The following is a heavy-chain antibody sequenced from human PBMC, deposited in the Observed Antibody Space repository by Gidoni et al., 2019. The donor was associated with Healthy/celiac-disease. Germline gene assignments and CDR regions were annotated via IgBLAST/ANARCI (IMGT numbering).Heavy chain of an antibody. CDR1: GFTFDDYA. Sequence: EVQLVESGGGLVQPGRSLRLSGAASGFTFDDYAMHWVRQAPGKGLEWVSGISWNSGSIGYADSVKGRFTISRDNAKNSLYLQMNSLRAEDTALYYCAKSVSPGGYFDYWGQGTLVTVSS. D-gene: IGHD2-8*01. CDR3: AKSVSPGGYFDY. V-gene: IGHV3-9*01. J-gene: IGHJ4*02. CDR2: ISWNSGSI.